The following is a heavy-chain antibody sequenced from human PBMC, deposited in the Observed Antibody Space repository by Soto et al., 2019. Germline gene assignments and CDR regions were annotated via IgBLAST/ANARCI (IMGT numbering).Heavy chain of an antibody. CDR1: GFRFTNHG. Sequence: HPGGSLRLSCAVSGFRFTNHGMHWVRQAPGKGLEWVALILYDGSKVDYADSVRGRFSISRDNSKNTLYLQMNNLRAEDTAMYYCAKDVSQATFGEVKYIDVWGKGTTVTVSS. CDR2: ILYDGSKV. V-gene: IGHV3-30*18. J-gene: IGHJ6*04. D-gene: IGHD3-3*01. CDR3: AKDVSQATFGEVKYIDV.